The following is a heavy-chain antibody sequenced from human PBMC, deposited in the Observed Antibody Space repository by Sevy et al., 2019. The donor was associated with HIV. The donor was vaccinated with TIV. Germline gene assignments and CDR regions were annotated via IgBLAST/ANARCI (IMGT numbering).Heavy chain of an antibody. CDR1: GYKFSDYW. V-gene: IGHV5-51*01. CDR2: IYPGDSDT. Sequence: GESLKISCQSSGYKFSDYWIAWVRQMPGKGLEWMGIIYPGDSDTRYSPSLQGQVTISVDKSISTAYLEGSSLKASDTAIYYCARGARGTLPSYYYYGLNIWGQGTTVTVSS. CDR3: ARGARGTLPSYYYYGLNI. D-gene: IGHD3-16*01. J-gene: IGHJ6*02.